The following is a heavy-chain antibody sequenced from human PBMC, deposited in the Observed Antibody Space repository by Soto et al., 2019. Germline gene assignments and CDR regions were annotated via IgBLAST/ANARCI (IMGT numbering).Heavy chain of an antibody. Sequence: LRLSCAASGFTFSSYAMSWVRQAPGKGLEWVSAISGSGGSTYYADSVKGRFTISRDNSKNTLYLQMNSLRAEDTAVYYCAKDLGSSDSGMDVWGQGTTVTVSS. V-gene: IGHV3-23*01. CDR1: GFTFSSYA. CDR2: ISGSGGST. D-gene: IGHD3-22*01. J-gene: IGHJ6*02. CDR3: AKDLGSSDSGMDV.